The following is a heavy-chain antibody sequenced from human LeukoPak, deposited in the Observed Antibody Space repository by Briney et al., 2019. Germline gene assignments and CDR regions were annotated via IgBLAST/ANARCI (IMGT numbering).Heavy chain of an antibody. CDR3: SQRSSSCYPVATD. Sequence: SGPTLVCTTYGYTLTCNFIGCVLRTSGVGVGWVRQPPGKALEWLALIFWNDDKRYSPSLKSRLTITKDTSKNQVVLTMTNMDPVDTAIFSSSQRSSSCYPVATDWGQGTLVTVSS. V-gene: IGHV2-5*01. CDR2: IFWNDDK. J-gene: IGHJ4*02. CDR1: GCVLRTSGVG. D-gene: IGHD2-2*01.